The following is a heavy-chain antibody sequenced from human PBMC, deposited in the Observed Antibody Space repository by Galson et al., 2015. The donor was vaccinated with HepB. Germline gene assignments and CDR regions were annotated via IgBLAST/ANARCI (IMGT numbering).Heavy chain of an antibody. CDR1: GGSISSGDYY. Sequence: TLSLTCTVSGGSISSGDYYWSWIRQPPGQGLEWIGYIYYSGSTYYNPSLKSRVTISVDTSKNQFSLKLSSVTAADTAVYYCARFTRDSPNVLLWFGELLWGDYGMDVWGQGTTVTVSS. CDR3: ARFTRDSPNVLLWFGELLWGDYGMDV. J-gene: IGHJ6*02. D-gene: IGHD3-10*01. CDR2: IYYSGST. V-gene: IGHV4-30-4*01.